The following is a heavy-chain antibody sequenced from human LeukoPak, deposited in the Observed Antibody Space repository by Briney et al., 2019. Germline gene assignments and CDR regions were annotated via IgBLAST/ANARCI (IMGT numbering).Heavy chain of an antibody. CDR3: ARDRPGGSSLDY. J-gene: IGHJ4*02. CDR2: IYHNGNT. Sequence: SETLSLTCAVSGASISSTNWWSWVRQPPGKGLEWIGEIYHNGNTNFNPSLKSRVTISVDKSKNQFSLKVRSVTAADTAVYYCARDRPGGSSLDYWGQGTLVTVSS. V-gene: IGHV4-4*02. CDR1: GASISSTNW. D-gene: IGHD6-13*01.